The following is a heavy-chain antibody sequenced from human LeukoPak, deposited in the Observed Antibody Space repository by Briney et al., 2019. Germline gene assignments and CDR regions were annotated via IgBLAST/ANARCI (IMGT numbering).Heavy chain of an antibody. CDR3: ARDHGSGSPSGALDI. CDR1: GFTVSSNY. J-gene: IGHJ3*02. Sequence: GGSLRLSCAASGFTVSSNYMSWVRQAPGKGLEWVSVIYSGGSTYYADSVKGRFTISRDNSKNTLYLQMNSLRAEDTAVYYCARDHGSGSPSGALDIWGQGTMVTVSS. V-gene: IGHV3-66*01. D-gene: IGHD3-10*01. CDR2: IYSGGST.